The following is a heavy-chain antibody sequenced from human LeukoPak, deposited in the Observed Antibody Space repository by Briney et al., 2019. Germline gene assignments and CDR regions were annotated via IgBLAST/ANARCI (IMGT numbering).Heavy chain of an antibody. CDR1: GYTFTGYY. CDR2: MNPNSGNT. J-gene: IGHJ4*02. Sequence: ASVKVSCKASGYTFTGYYMHWVRQAPGQGLEWMGWMNPNSGNTGYAQKFQGRVTMTRNTSISTAYMELSSLRSEDTAVYYCARGQGLDGDYWGQGTLVTVSS. D-gene: IGHD5/OR15-5a*01. CDR3: ARGQGLDGDY. V-gene: IGHV1-8*02.